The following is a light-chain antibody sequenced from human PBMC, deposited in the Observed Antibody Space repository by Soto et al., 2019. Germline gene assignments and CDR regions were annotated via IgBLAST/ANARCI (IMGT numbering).Light chain of an antibody. V-gene: IGKV1-5*03. J-gene: IGKJ1*01. CDR2: KAS. CDR1: ESISNW. Sequence: DIQMTQSPSTLSASVGDRVIITCRASESISNWLAWYQQKPGKAPNLLIYKASSLKSGVPLRFSGSGSGTEFTLTINSLQPDDFATYYCQQYFSWPRGTFGQGTKV. CDR3: QQYFSWPRGT.